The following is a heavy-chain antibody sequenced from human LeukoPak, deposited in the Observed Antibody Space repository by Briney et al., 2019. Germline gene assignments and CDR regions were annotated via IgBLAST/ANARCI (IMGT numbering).Heavy chain of an antibody. Sequence: SETLSLTCAVYGGSITGYYWSWIRQPPGKGLEWVGEIHYTGATSYNPSLKSRATISIGTSKNQVSLKLSSVTAADTAVYYCARGNILSGYCFDFWGQGALVTVSS. CDR1: GGSITGYY. D-gene: IGHD3-9*01. CDR2: IHYTGAT. CDR3: ARGNILSGYCFDF. J-gene: IGHJ4*02. V-gene: IGHV4-34*01.